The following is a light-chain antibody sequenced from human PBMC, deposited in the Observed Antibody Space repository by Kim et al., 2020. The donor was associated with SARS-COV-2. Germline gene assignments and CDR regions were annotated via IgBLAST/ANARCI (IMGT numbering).Light chain of an antibody. Sequence: SSELTQDPAVSVALGQTVRITCQGDSLRYYLASWYQQRPGQAPVLVIYGKNNRPSGIPDRFSGSSSGDTASLTITGTQAEDEADYYCNSLDSSDDPVVFG. CDR3: NSLDSSDDPVV. CDR1: SLRYYL. J-gene: IGLJ2*01. V-gene: IGLV3-19*01. CDR2: GKN.